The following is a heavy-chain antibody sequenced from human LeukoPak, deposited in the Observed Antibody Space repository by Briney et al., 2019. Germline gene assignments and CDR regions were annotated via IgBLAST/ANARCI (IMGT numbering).Heavy chain of an antibody. V-gene: IGHV4-34*01. D-gene: IGHD3-10*01. J-gene: IGHJ5*02. Sequence: KPSETLSLTCAVYGGSFSGYYWSWIRQPPGKGLEWIGEINHSGSTNYNPSLKSRVTISVDTSKNQFSLKLSSVTAADTAVYYCARPRYGSGSFPLDPWGQGTLVTVSS. CDR1: GGSFSGYY. CDR2: INHSGST. CDR3: ARPRYGSGSFPLDP.